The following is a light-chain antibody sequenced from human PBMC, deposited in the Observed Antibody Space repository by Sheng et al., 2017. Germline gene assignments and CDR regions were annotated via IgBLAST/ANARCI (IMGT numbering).Light chain of an antibody. J-gene: IGKJ1*01. Sequence: DIQMTQSPSTLSASVGDRVTITCRASQSISSWLAWYQQKPGKAPKLLIYKASSLESGVPSRFSGSGSGTEFTLTISSLQPDDFATYYRQQYNSPWTFGQGPKVE. V-gene: IGKV1-5*03. CDR1: QSISSW. CDR2: KAS. CDR3: QQYNSPWT.